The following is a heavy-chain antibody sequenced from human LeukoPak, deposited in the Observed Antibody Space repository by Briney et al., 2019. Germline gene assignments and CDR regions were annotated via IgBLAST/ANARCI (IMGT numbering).Heavy chain of an antibody. CDR2: ISYDGSNK. Sequence: PGRSLRLSCAASGFTFSSYGMHWVRQAPGKGLEWVAVISYDGSNKYYADSVKGRFTTSRDNSKNTLYLQMNSLRAEDTAVYYCARDRGYCSSTSCQSWFDPWGQGTLVTVSS. D-gene: IGHD2-2*01. CDR3: ARDRGYCSSTSCQSWFDP. CDR1: GFTFSSYG. V-gene: IGHV3-30*03. J-gene: IGHJ5*02.